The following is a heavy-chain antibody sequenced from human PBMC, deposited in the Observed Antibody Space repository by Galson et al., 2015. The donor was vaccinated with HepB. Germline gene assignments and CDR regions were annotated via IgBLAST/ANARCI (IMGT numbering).Heavy chain of an antibody. CDR3: ATARLAAAGRAQDFDY. V-gene: IGHV1-24*01. CDR2: FDPEDGET. CDR1: GYTLTELS. Sequence: SVKVSCKVSGYTLTELSMHWVRQAPGKGLEWMGGFDPEDGETIYAQKFQGRVTMTEDTSTDTAYMELSSLRSEDTAVYYCATARLAAAGRAQDFDYWGQGTLVTVSS. D-gene: IGHD6-13*01. J-gene: IGHJ4*02.